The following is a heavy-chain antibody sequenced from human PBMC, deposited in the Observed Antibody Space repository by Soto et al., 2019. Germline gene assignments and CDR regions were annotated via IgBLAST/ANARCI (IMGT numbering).Heavy chain of an antibody. CDR2: INHSGST. Sequence: SETLSLTCAVYGGSFVGYYWIFIRHPPWKGLEWIGEINHSGSTNYNPSLKSRVTISVDTSKNQFSLKLSSVTAADTAVYYCARGQMATITLDFDYWGQGTLVTVSS. V-gene: IGHV4-34*01. D-gene: IGHD5-12*01. J-gene: IGHJ4*02. CDR1: GGSFVGYY. CDR3: ARGQMATITLDFDY.